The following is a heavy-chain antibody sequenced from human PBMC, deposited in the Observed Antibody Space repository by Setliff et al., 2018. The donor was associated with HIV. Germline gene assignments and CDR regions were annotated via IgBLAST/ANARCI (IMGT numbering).Heavy chain of an antibody. D-gene: IGHD4-17*01. CDR1: GGSFTDIGGSFTDYY. CDR2: INHSGST. J-gene: IGHJ4*02. V-gene: IGHV4-34*01. CDR3: ARYDYGDFDY. Sequence: KSSETLSLTCAVFGGSFTDIGGSFTDYYWIWIRQPPGKGLEWIGEINHSGSTHYNPSLKSRFTISVDTSKNQFSLNLSSVTAADTAVYYCARYDYGDFDYWGQGTPVTVSS.